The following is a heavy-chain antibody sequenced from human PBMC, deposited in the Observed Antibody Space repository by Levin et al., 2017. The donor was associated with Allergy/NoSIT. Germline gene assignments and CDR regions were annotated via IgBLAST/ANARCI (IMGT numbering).Heavy chain of an antibody. J-gene: IGHJ4*02. Sequence: ETLSLTCAASGFTFSSYSMNWVRQTPGKGLEFISYISTSSTTIYYADSVKGRFTISRDNAKNSLYLQMNSLRVEDTAVYYCARGDIDYWGQGTLVTVSS. CDR3: ARGDIDY. CDR1: GFTFSSYS. V-gene: IGHV3-48*01. CDR2: ISTSSTTI. D-gene: IGHD5-24*01.